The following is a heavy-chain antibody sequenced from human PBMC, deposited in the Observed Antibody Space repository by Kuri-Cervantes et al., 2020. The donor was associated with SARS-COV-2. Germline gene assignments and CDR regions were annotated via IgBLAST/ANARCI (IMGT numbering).Heavy chain of an antibody. V-gene: IGHV3-23*01. D-gene: IGHD1-7*01. CDR2: ISGSGGST. CDR1: GFTFSSYA. CDR3: AKAYWNYNYFDY. Sequence: GESLKISCAASGFTFSSYAMSWVRQAPGKGLEWVSAISGSGGSTYYADSVKGRFTISRENSKNTLYLQKNSLRAENTAVYYCAKAYWNYNYFDYWGQGTLVTVSS. J-gene: IGHJ4*02.